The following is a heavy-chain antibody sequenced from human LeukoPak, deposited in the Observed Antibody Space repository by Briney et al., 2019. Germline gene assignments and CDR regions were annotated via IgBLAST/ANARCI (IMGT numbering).Heavy chain of an antibody. J-gene: IGHJ4*02. V-gene: IGHV3-48*02. CDR2: ICSSSSTI. Sequence: GGSLRLSCAASGFTFSSYSMNWVRQAPGKGPEWVSYICSSSSTIYYADSVKGRFTISRDNAKNSLYLQMNSLRDEDTAVYYCARALYDSSGYYHGVFDYWGQGTLVTVSS. CDR3: ARALYDSSGYYHGVFDY. D-gene: IGHD3-22*01. CDR1: GFTFSSYS.